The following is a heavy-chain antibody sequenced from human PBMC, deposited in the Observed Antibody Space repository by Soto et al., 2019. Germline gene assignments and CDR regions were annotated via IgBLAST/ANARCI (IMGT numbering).Heavy chain of an antibody. CDR1: GDSVSSYY. CDR3: VSHVHSRSWGVDV. Sequence: QVPLQESGPGLVKPSETLSLTCTVSGDSVSSYYWSWIRQPPGKGLEWIGYIYRSGSTNDNPSLKRRVXXSXDXXKNQLSLRLSSVTAADTALYYCVSHVHSRSWGVDVWGQGTTVTVSS. CDR2: IYRSGST. D-gene: IGHD1-26*01. J-gene: IGHJ6*02. V-gene: IGHV4-4*08.